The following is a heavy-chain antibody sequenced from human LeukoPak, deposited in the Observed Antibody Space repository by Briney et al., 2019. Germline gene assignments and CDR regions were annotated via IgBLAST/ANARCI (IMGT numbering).Heavy chain of an antibody. D-gene: IGHD1-26*01. CDR3: SRPRYSGGYYPFDS. CDR1: GFSFSSFA. CDR2: IWHDGEKI. J-gene: IGHJ4*02. V-gene: IGHV3-33*01. Sequence: PGGSLRLSCTASGFSFSSFAMHWVRQPPGKGLEWVAVIWHDGEKIFYADSVRGRFAISKDTSKNTLYLQMNSLRVDDTAIYYCSRPRYSGGYYPFDSWGQGTLVIVSS.